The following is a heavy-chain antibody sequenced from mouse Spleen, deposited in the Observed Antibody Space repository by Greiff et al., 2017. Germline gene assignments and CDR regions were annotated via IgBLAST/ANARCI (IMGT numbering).Heavy chain of an antibody. CDR1: GYAFSSSW. J-gene: IGHJ2*01. V-gene: IGHV1-82*01. CDR3: EREQGDY. Sequence: QVQLQQSGPELVKPGASVKISCKASGYAFSSSWMNWVKQRPGKGLEWIGRIYPGDGDTNYNGKFKGKATLTADKSSSTAYMQLSSLTSEDYAVYFCEREQGDYWGQGTTLTVSS. CDR2: IYPGDGDT.